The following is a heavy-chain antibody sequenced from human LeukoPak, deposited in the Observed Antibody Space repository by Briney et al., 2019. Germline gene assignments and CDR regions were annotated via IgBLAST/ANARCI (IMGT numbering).Heavy chain of an antibody. V-gene: IGHV3-23*01. CDR2: ISGSGGST. CDR1: GFTFSSYA. D-gene: IGHD6-13*01. CDR3: AKDSSRYSRGAWFDP. J-gene: IGHJ5*02. Sequence: GGSLRLSCAASGFTFSSYAMSWVRQAPGKGLEWVSAISGSGGSTYYADSVKGRFTISRDNSKNTLYLQMNSLRAEDTAVYYCAKDSSRYSRGAWFDPWGQGTLVTVSS.